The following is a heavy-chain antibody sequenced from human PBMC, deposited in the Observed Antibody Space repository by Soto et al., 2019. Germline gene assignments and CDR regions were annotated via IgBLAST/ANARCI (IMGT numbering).Heavy chain of an antibody. CDR1: GGSISSCN. J-gene: IGHJ5*02. V-gene: IGHV4-59*01. D-gene: IGHD3-10*01. Sequence: QVQLQESGPGLVKPSETLSLTCTVSGGSISSCNWSWILQPPGKRLEWSRYIYYSGSTNYNRSLKSRVTIAVDKYKNQFSLRLSSVAAADTALYYCAGSGKCGYGWGWFDHWGQGTLVTVSS. CDR3: AGSGKCGYGWGWFDH. CDR2: IYYSGST.